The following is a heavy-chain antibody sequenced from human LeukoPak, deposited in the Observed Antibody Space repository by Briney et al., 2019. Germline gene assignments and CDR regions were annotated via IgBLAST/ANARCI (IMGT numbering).Heavy chain of an antibody. CDR3: ARLFLAARSIAARRWFDP. D-gene: IGHD6-6*01. V-gene: IGHV3-11*04. CDR2: ISSSGSTI. Sequence: GGSLRLSCAASGFTFSDYYMSWIRQAPGKGLEWVSYISSSGSTIYYADSVKGRFTISRDNAKNSLYLQMNSLRAEDTAVYYCARLFLAARSIAARRWFDPWGQGTLVTVSS. CDR1: GFTFSDYY. J-gene: IGHJ5*02.